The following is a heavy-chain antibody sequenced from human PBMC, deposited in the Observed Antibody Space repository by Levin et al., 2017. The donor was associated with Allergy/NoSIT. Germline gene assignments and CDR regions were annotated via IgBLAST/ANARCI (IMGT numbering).Heavy chain of an antibody. CDR2: ISYDGSNK. CDR1: GFTFSSYA. D-gene: IGHD6-13*01. CDR3: ARDFGPYIAAAGSHY. V-gene: IGHV3-30-3*01. J-gene: IGHJ4*02. Sequence: GESLKISCAASGFTFSSYAMHWVRQAPGKGLEWVAVISYDGSNKYYADSVKGRFTISRDNSKNTLYLQMNSLRAEDTAVYYCARDFGPYIAAAGSHYWGQGTLVTVSS.